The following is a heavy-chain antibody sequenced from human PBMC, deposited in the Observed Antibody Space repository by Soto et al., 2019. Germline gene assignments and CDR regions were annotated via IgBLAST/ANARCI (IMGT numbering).Heavy chain of an antibody. Sequence: ASVKVSCKASGYTFTSYAMHWVRQAPGQRLEWMGWINAGNGNTKYSQKFQGRVTITRDTSASTAYMELSSLRSEDTAVYYCARVLGYCSSTSCLNFDYRAQRTLDTGSS. J-gene: IGHJ4*02. V-gene: IGHV1-3*01. CDR2: INAGNGNT. CDR3: ARVLGYCSSTSCLNFDY. D-gene: IGHD2-2*01. CDR1: GYTFTSYA.